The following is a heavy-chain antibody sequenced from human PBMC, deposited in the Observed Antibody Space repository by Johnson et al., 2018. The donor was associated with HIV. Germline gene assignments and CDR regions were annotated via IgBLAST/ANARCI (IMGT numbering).Heavy chain of an antibody. CDR1: GFTFSSYG. J-gene: IGHJ3*02. D-gene: IGHD6-19*01. V-gene: IGHV3-33*01. CDR2: IWYDGSNK. CDR3: ARYSSGWYGAFDI. Sequence: VQLVESGGGVVQPGRSLRLSCAASGFTFSSYGMHWVRQAPGKGLEWVAVIWYDGSNKYYADSVKGRFTISRDNSKNTLYLQMNSLRAEDTAVYYCARYSSGWYGAFDIWGQGTMVTVSS.